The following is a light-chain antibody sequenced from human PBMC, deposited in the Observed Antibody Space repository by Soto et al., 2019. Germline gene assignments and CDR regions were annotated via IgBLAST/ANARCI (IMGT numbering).Light chain of an antibody. CDR3: CSYAGSSTGV. CDR2: EVT. J-gene: IGLJ3*02. CDR1: SSDVGSYNL. V-gene: IGLV2-23*02. Sequence: QSALTQPASVSGSPGQSITISCTGISSDVGSYNLVSWYQQHPGEAPKLMIYEVTKRPSGVSNRFSGSKSGNTASLTISGLEAEDEADYFCCSYAGSSTGVFGGGTQLTVL.